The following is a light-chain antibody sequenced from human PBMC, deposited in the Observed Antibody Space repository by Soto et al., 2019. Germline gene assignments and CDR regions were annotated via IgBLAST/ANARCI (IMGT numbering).Light chain of an antibody. CDR2: DAS. Sequence: EKVLTQSPATLSLSPGERATLSCRASQSVSSYLAWYQQKPGQAPRLLIYDASNRATGIPARFSGSGSGTDFTLTISSLEPEDFAVYYCQKRSNWPLTFGGGTKVEIK. CDR1: QSVSSY. CDR3: QKRSNWPLT. V-gene: IGKV3-11*01. J-gene: IGKJ4*01.